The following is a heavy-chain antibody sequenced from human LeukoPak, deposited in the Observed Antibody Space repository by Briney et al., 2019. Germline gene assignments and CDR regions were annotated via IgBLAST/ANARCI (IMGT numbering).Heavy chain of an antibody. CDR3: ARDLGALDY. Sequence: DPGGSLRLSCAASGFTFSSYSMNWVRQAPGKGLEWVSYISSSSSTIYYADSVKGRFTISRDNAKNSLYLQMNSLRAEDTAVYYCARDLGALDYWGQGTLVTVSS. CDR1: GFTFSSYS. CDR2: ISSSSSTI. V-gene: IGHV3-48*01. J-gene: IGHJ4*02.